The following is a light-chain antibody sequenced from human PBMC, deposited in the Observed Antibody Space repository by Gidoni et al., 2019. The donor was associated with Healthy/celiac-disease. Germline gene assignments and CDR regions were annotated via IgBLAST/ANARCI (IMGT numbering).Light chain of an antibody. CDR3: QSYDSSLSGSV. J-gene: IGLJ7*01. Sequence: QSVLTQPPSVSGAPGQRVTTSCTGSSSNIAAGYDVHWYQQLPGTAPKLLIYGNSNRPSGVPDRFSGSKSGTADSLAITGLQAEDEADYYCQSYDSSLSGSVFGGGTQLTVL. CDR2: GNS. V-gene: IGLV1-40*01. CDR1: SSNIAAGYD.